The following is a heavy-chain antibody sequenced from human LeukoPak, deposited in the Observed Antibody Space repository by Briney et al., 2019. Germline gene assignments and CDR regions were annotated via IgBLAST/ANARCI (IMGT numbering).Heavy chain of an antibody. Sequence: GGSLRLSCAASGLTFTDFWMNWVRLAPGRGLEWLANIKPDGNEKYYVDSVKGRFAISRDNAKNEVYLEMNSQRAEDTGVYYCSGRDSSRSPRAYWGQGTLVSVSS. CDR2: IKPDGNEK. V-gene: IGHV3-7*01. D-gene: IGHD2-2*01. CDR1: GLTFTDFW. J-gene: IGHJ4*02. CDR3: SGRDSSRSPRAY.